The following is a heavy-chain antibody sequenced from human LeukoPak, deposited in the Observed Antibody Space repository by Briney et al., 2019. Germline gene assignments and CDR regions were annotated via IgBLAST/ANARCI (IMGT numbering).Heavy chain of an antibody. CDR3: ARDHLSRVAAAGVPSD. D-gene: IGHD6-13*01. CDR2: IIPIFGTA. V-gene: IGHV1-69*05. Sequence: SVKVSCKASGGTFSSYAISWVRQAPGQGLEWMGGIIPIFGTANYAQKLQGRVTMTTDTSTSTAYMELRSLRSDDTAVYYCARDHLSRVAAAGVPSDWGQGTLVTVSS. CDR1: GGTFSSYA. J-gene: IGHJ4*02.